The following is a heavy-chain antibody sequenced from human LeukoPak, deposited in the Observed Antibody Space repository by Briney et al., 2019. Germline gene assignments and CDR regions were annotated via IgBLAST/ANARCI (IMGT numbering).Heavy chain of an antibody. CDR2: IHCGVTS. CDR3: ARVYAFWSGNHGAYFDY. J-gene: IGHJ4*02. D-gene: IGHD3-3*01. V-gene: IGHV4-39*02. CDR1: GGSISTTSYY. Sequence: SETLSLTCSVSGGSISTTSYYWAWIRQPPRKGLEWIATIHCGVTSHYNPSLESRVTISVDTSKNHFSLLLRSVTATDTALYYCARVYAFWSGNHGAYFDYWGQGTLVSVSS.